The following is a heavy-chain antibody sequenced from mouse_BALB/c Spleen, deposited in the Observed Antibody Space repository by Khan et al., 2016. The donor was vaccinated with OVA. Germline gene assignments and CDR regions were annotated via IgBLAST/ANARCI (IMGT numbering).Heavy chain of an antibody. J-gene: IGHJ2*01. Sequence: QIQLVQSGPELARPAASVKFSCAASGYSFTSYWIQWVKQRPGQGLEWIGAIYPGDDDTKYTQRFKGKATLTADKSSSQAYMELRCLSSEDAAIYYCASDYGSYFDYWGQGTTLTVSS. D-gene: IGHD1-1*02. CDR3: ASDYGSYFDY. V-gene: IGHV1-87*01. CDR1: GYSFTSYW. CDR2: IYPGDDDT.